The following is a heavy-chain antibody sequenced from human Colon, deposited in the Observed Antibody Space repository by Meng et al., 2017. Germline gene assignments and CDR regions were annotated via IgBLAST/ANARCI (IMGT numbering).Heavy chain of an antibody. V-gene: IGHV4-31*03. D-gene: IGHD3-22*01. CDR3: ARYRYDSSSYSNFFDP. Sequence: QVQLQESCPGLVKPSQTLSLTCTVSGASISSEAFYWGWIRQHPGKGLEWIGYMHYSGIANYNPSLNSRIAISVDTSKNHFSLKLSSVTAADTAVYYCARYRYDSSSYSNFFDPWGQGTLVTVSS. CDR2: MHYSGIA. CDR1: GASISSEAFY. J-gene: IGHJ5*02.